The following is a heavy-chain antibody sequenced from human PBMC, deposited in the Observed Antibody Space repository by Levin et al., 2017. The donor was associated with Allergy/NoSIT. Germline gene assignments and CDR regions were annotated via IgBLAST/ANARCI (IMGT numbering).Heavy chain of an antibody. CDR2: IYPGDSDT. CDR1: GYSFTSYW. Sequence: GESLKISCKGSGYSFTSYWIGWVRQMPGKGLAWMGIIYPGDSDTRYSPSFQGQVTISADKSISTAYLQWSSLKASDTAMYYCARLVGIAARPKDYYYGMDVWGQGTTVTVSS. V-gene: IGHV5-51*01. J-gene: IGHJ6*02. D-gene: IGHD6-6*01. CDR3: ARLVGIAARPKDYYYGMDV.